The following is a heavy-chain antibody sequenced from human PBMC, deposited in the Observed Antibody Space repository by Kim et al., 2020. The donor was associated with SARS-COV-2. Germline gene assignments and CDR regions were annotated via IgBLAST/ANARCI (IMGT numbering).Heavy chain of an antibody. D-gene: IGHD1-26*01. J-gene: IGHJ3*02. CDR3: ARAQSGSYRDAFDI. CDR1: GFTFSNYA. CDR2: ISYDGSNK. V-gene: IGHV3-30*04. Sequence: GGSLRLSCAASGFTFSNYAMHWVRQAPGKGLEWVAVISYDGSNKYYADSVKGRFTISRDNSKNTLCLQMNSLRAEDTAVYYCARAQSGSYRDAFDIWGQG.